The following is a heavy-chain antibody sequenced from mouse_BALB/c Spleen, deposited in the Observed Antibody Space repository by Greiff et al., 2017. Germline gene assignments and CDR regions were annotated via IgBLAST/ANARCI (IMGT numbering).Heavy chain of an antibody. CDR1: GYNFTSYW. CDR3: ARRHGNYPYAMDY. J-gene: IGHJ4*01. CDR2: IYPGSGST. V-gene: IGHV1-55*01. Sequence: VQLQQPGAELVKPGTSVKLSCKASGYNFTSYWINWVKLRPGQGLEWIGDIYPGSGSTNYNEKFKSKATLTVDTSSSTAYMQLSSLASEDSALYYCARRHGNYPYAMDYWGQGTSVTVSS. D-gene: IGHD2-1*01.